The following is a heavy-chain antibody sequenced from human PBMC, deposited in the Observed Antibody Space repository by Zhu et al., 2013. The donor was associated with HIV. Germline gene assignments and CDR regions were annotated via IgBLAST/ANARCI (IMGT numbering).Heavy chain of an antibody. D-gene: IGHD2-21*01. CDR1: GDTFARYS. V-gene: IGHV1-69*01. Sequence: QGQLVQSGAEVKKPGSSVKVSCKTSGDTFARYSINWVRQAPGRGLEWMGGIIPLLGTTNYAQNFEGRITFTADDPTTTVYMELSSLKSEDTAVYFCARERSVVAAPSIDAFDIWAKGQCSPSL. CDR2: IIPLLGTT. J-gene: IGHJ3*02. CDR3: ARERSVVAAPSIDAFDI.